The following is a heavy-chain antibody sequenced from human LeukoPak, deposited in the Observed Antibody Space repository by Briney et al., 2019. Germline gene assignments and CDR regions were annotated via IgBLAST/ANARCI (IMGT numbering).Heavy chain of an antibody. CDR3: ARGLRGSYRFFDY. Sequence: SETLSLTCAVYGGSFSGYYWSWIRQPPRKGLGWIGEINHSGSTTYNPSLKSRVTISVDTSKNQFSLKLSSVTAADTAVYYCARGLRGSYRFFDYWGQGTLVTVPS. J-gene: IGHJ4*02. D-gene: IGHD1-26*01. CDR1: GGSFSGYY. V-gene: IGHV4-34*01. CDR2: INHSGST.